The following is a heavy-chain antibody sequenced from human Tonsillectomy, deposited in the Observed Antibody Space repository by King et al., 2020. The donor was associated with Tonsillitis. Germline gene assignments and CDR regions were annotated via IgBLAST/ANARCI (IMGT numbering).Heavy chain of an antibody. D-gene: IGHD3-22*01. V-gene: IGHV1-2*02. J-gene: IGHJ4*02. CDR1: GYTSTSYY. CDR2: INPKSGGT. Sequence: VQLVESGAEVKKPGASVKVSCKASGYTSTSYYIHWVRQAPGQGLEWMGWINPKSGGTNYAQKFQGRVTMTRDTSISTAYMELSRLRFDDTAVYYCATVGDLVVVIPDYWGQGTLVTVSS. CDR3: ATVGDLVVVIPDY.